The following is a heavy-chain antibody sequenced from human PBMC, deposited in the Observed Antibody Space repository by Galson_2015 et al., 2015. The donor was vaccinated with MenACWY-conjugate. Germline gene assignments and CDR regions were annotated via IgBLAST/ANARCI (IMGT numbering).Heavy chain of an antibody. D-gene: IGHD3-10*01. CDR3: ARGAMVRGVIDY. CDR2: ISSSSSYT. V-gene: IGHV3-11*05. Sequence: SLRLSCAASGFTFSDYYMSWIRQAPGKGLEWVSYISSSSSYTNYADSVKGRFTISRDNAKNSLYLQMNSLRAEDTAVYHCARGAMVRGVIDYWGQGPLVTVSS. CDR1: GFTFSDYY. J-gene: IGHJ4*02.